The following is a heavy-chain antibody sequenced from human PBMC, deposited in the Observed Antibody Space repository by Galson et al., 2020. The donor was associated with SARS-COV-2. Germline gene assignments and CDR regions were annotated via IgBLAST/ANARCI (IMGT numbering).Heavy chain of an antibody. J-gene: IGHJ4*02. V-gene: IGHV1-18*01. Sequence: ASVKVSCKASGYTFTSYGISWVRQAPGQGLEGMGWISAYNGNTNYAQKLQGRVTMTTDTSTSTAYMELRSLRSDDTAVYYCARDWGCMGGCIVVVPAAIDYFDYWGQGTLVTVSS. CDR1: GYTFTSYG. CDR2: ISAYNGNT. D-gene: IGHD2-2*01. CDR3: ARDWGCMGGCIVVVPAAIDYFDY.